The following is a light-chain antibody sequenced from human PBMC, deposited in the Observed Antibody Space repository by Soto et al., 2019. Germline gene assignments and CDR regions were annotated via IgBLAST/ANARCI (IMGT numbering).Light chain of an antibody. CDR2: HVS. CDR1: ESVSSY. Sequence: EIVLTQSPATLSLSPGEKATLSCRASESVSSYLAWFQQKAGQAPRLLIYHVSDRATGIPARFSGSGSGTGFTLTISSLEPGDFAVYYCQQRSNWPPTFGQGTKVEMK. J-gene: IGKJ1*01. CDR3: QQRSNWPPT. V-gene: IGKV3-11*01.